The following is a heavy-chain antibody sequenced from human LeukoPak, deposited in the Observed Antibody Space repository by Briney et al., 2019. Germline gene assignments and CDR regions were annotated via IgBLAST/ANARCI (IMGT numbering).Heavy chain of an antibody. J-gene: IGHJ6*02. Sequence: SETLSLTCTVSGGSISGYYWSWIRQPPGKGLEWIGYIFYSGSTTYNPSPKSRVTISQDTSKNQVSLMLSSVTAADTAVYYCARALQNYYYGMDVWGQGTSVTVSS. CDR1: GGSISGYY. CDR2: IFYSGST. V-gene: IGHV4-59*01. CDR3: ARALQNYYYGMDV.